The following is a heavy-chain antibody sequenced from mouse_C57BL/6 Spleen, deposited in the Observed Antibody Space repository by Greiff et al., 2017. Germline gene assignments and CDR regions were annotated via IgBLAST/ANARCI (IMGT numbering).Heavy chain of an antibody. CDR3: AKDYCGSSYGY. V-gene: IGHV1-26*01. J-gene: IGHJ2*01. Sequence: VQLQQSGPELVKPGASVKISCKASGYTFTDYYMNWVKQSHGKSLEWIGDINPNNGGTSYTQKFKGKATLTVDKSSSTAYMELRSLTSEDSAVYYCAKDYCGSSYGYWGQGTTLTVSS. CDR1: GYTFTDYY. D-gene: IGHD1-1*01. CDR2: INPNNGGT.